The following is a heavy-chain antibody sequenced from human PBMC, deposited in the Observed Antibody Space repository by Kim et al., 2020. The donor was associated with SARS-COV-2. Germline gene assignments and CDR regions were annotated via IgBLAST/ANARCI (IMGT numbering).Heavy chain of an antibody. V-gene: IGHV1-18*01. CDR3: ARDSTLRYFDWLQWFGVDY. J-gene: IGHJ4*02. CDR2: ISAYNGNT. D-gene: IGHD3-9*01. CDR1: GYTFTSYG. Sequence: ASVKVSCKASGYTFTSYGISWVRQAPGQGLEWMGWISAYNGNTNYAQKLQGRVTMTTDTSTSTAYMELRSLRSDDTAVYYCARDSTLRYFDWLQWFGVDYWGQGTLVTVSS.